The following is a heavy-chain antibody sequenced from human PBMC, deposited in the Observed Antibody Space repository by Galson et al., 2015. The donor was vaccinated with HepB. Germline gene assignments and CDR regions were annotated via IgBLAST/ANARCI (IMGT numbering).Heavy chain of an antibody. CDR1: GFSFSDSY. CDR2: ISSTSGDTK. Sequence: SQRLSCAASGFSFSDSYMSWIRQAPGKGLEWVSYISSTSGDTKYYADSVKGRFTISRDNAKNSLHLQMNSLRAEDTAVYYCASSSSSPKYYYYYGMDVWGQGTTVTVSS. CDR3: ASSSSSPKYYYYYGMDV. D-gene: IGHD6-13*01. V-gene: IGHV3-11*04. J-gene: IGHJ6*02.